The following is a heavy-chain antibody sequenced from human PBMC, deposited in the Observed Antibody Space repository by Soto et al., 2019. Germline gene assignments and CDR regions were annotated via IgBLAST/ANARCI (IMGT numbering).Heavy chain of an antibody. CDR1: GDTFTFYS. CDR2: INPILSMS. D-gene: IGHD3-10*01. Sequence: QVQLVQSGAEVKRPGSSVKVSCKASGDTFTFYSINWVRQAPGLGLEWMGRINPILSMSNYAQRFQGRVTMTADKSTRTAYMDLSSLRSEDTATYYCASSYGSGYRDFDYWGQGALVTVSS. V-gene: IGHV1-69*02. J-gene: IGHJ4*02. CDR3: ASSYGSGYRDFDY.